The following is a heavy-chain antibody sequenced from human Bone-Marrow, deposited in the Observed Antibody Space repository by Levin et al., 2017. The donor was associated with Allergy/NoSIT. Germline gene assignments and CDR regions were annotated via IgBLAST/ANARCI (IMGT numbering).Heavy chain of an antibody. CDR1: GASVSSGGYY. D-gene: IGHD6-19*01. V-gene: IGHV4-31*02. CDR2: TSHSGST. Sequence: SQTLSLTCTVSGASVSSGGYYWTWIRQRPGEGLEWIGYTSHSGSTYHNPSLKSRVTISLDMSTNQLSLKLTTVTAADTAVYYCARDKLAVAGTEDVRYFDFWGQGILVTVSS. J-gene: IGHJ4*02. CDR3: ARDKLAVAGTEDVRYFDF.